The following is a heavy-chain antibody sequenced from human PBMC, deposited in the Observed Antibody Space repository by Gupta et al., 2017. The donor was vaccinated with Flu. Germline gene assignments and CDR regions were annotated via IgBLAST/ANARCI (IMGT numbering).Heavy chain of an antibody. V-gene: IGHV3-53*02. CDR2: IYSGGST. J-gene: IGHJ6*02. D-gene: IGHD3-22*01. CDR3: ARDMRWGYYDSSSYGMDV. Sequence: EVQLVETGGGLIQPGVSLRLSCAASGFNVSSNYMSWVRQAPGKGLEWVSVIYSGGSTYYADSVKGRVTISRDNSKNTLYLQMNSLRAEDTAVYYCARDMRWGYYDSSSYGMDVWGQGTTVTVSS. CDR1: GFNVSSNY.